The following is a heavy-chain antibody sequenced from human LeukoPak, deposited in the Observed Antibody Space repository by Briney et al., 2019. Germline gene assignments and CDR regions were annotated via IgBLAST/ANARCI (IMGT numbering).Heavy chain of an antibody. J-gene: IGHJ4*02. CDR1: GFTFSNAW. D-gene: IGHD3-22*01. Sequence: GGSLRFSCAASGFTFSNAWMSWVRQAPGKGLEWVGRIKSKTDGGTTDYAAPVKGRFTISRDDSKNTLYLQMNSLKTEDTAVYYCTHLNYYDSSGYYYPGDYWGQGTLVTVSS. CDR2: IKSKTDGGTT. V-gene: IGHV3-15*01. CDR3: THLNYYDSSGYYYPGDY.